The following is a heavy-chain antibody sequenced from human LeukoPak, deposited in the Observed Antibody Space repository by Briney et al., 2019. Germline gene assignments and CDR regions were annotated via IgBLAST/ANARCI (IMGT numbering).Heavy chain of an antibody. CDR2: IIPVFGTA. J-gene: IGHJ5*02. Sequence: ASVKVSCKASGGTFSSYAISWVRQAPGQGLEWMGGIIPVFGTANYAQKFQGRVMITADESTSTAYMELSSLRSEDTAVYYCARDLDYYGSGSYSWFDPWGQGTLVTVSS. V-gene: IGHV1-69*13. CDR3: ARDLDYYGSGSYSWFDP. CDR1: GGTFSSYA. D-gene: IGHD3-10*01.